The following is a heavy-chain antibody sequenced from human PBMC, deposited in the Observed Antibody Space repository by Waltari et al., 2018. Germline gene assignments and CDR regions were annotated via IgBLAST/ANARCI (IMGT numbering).Heavy chain of an antibody. CDR3: AREGSLYSSTGGWIGP. CDR2: IHQITGDT. CDR1: NGSLNNHY. Sequence: QVHLQESGPGLVKPSETLSLTCTVSNGSLNNHYWSWIRQPPGKRMEWIGWIHQITGDTNYNPSLESRVIISSDISKNQFSLKLTSVTAADTAIYYCAREGSLYSSTGGWIGPWGQGMLVTVSS. J-gene: IGHJ5*01. D-gene: IGHD2-2*01. V-gene: IGHV4-59*11.